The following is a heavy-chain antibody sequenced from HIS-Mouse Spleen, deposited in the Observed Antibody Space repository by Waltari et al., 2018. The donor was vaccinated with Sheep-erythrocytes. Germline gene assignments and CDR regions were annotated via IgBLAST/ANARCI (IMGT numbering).Heavy chain of an antibody. D-gene: IGHD6-6*01. V-gene: IGHV3-13*04. J-gene: IGHJ4*02. Sequence: EVQLVESGGGLVQPGGSLRLSCAASGFTFSSYDRHWVRQATGKGLGSVSAIGTAGDTYYPGYVKGRVTISRENAKNSLYLQMNSLRAGDTAVYYCARGYSSSSPTNFDYWGQGTLVTVSS. CDR2: IGTAGDT. CDR3: ARGYSSSSPTNFDY. CDR1: GFTFSSYD.